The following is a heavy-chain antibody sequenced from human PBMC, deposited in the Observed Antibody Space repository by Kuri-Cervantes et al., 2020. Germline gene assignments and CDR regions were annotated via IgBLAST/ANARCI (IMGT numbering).Heavy chain of an antibody. J-gene: IGHJ4*02. Sequence: ASVKVSCKASGYTFSSYGISWIRQAPGQGLEWMGWISGHSLKTNYAQKLQGRVTITADKSTSTAYMELSSLRSEDTAVYYCARGYCSSISCPFDYWGQGTLVTVSS. CDR3: ARGYCSSISCPFDY. CDR1: GYTFSSYG. D-gene: IGHD2-2*01. CDR2: ISGHSLKT. V-gene: IGHV1-18*01.